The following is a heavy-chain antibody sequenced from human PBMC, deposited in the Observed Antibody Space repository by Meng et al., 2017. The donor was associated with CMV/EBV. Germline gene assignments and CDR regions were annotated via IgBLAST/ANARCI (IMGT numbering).Heavy chain of an antibody. CDR1: GFTFSSYS. CDR2: ISSSSSYI. D-gene: IGHD1-26*01. Sequence: EVQLVESGGGLVKPGGSXXLSCAASGFTFSSYSMNWVRQAPGKGLEWVSSISSSSSYIYYADSVKGRFTISRDNAKNSLYLQMNSLRAEDTAVYYCARDGGSRGYYFDYWGQGTLVTVSS. J-gene: IGHJ4*02. CDR3: ARDGGSRGYYFDY. V-gene: IGHV3-21*01.